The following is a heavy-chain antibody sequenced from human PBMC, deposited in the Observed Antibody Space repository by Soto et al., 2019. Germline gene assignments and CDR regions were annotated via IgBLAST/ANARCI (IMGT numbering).Heavy chain of an antibody. D-gene: IGHD3-22*01. V-gene: IGHV4-39*01. CDR3: ARHQISMTMIVVVRGWFDP. Sequence: SENLSLTCTVSGGSISSSSYYWGWIRQPPGKGLEWIGSIYYSGGTYYNPSLKSRVTISVDTSKNQFSLKLSSVTAADTAVYYCARHQISMTMIVVVRGWFDPRGQGTLVTVSS. CDR2: IYYSGGT. J-gene: IGHJ5*02. CDR1: GGSISSSSYY.